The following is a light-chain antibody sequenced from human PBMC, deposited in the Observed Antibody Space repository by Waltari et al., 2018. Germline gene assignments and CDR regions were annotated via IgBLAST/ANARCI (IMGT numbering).Light chain of an antibody. J-gene: IGKJ1*01. V-gene: IGKV3-20*01. CDR3: QMYVRLPVT. CDR2: DTS. Sequence: EIVLTQSPGTLSLSPGERATLSCRASQSVGRSLAWYQQKPGPAPRLPIYDTSNRATGIPERFSGSGSGTDFSLTISRLEPEDFAVYYCQMYVRLPVTFGQGTKVEIK. CDR1: QSVGRS.